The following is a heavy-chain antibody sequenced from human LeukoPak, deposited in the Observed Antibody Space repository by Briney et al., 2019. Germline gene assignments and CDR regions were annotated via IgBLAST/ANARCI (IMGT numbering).Heavy chain of an antibody. J-gene: IGHJ4*02. CDR3: ARGGFNYDSYHFDY. CDR2: TSGSGSTI. D-gene: IGHD5-18*01. Sequence: PGGSLRLSCAASGFTFSSYEMNWVRQAPGKGLEWVSYTSGSGSTIYYADSVKGRFTIPRDNAKNSLYLQMNSLRAEDTAVYYCARGGFNYDSYHFDYWGQGTLVTVSS. CDR1: GFTFSSYE. V-gene: IGHV3-48*03.